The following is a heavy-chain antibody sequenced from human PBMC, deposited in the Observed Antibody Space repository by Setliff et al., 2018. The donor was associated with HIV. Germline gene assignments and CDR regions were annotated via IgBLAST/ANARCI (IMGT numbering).Heavy chain of an antibody. V-gene: IGHV1-69*16. Sequence: GASVKVSCKASGGTFNTYTITWVRQAPGQGLEWMGGIIPFTNTTNYAQKFQDRVTITTDESRSIVYMEVSSQRSEDAAVYYCARAGWLRMDRGVVSDNWGQGTLVTVSS. D-gene: IGHD3-10*01. CDR3: ARAGWLRMDRGVVSDN. CDR2: IIPFTNTT. J-gene: IGHJ4*02. CDR1: GGTFNTYT.